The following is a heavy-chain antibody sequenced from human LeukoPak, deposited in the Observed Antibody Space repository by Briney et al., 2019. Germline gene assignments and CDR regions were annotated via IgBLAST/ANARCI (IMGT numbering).Heavy chain of an antibody. J-gene: IGHJ4*02. CDR3: ARDRVRYEYVWGSYRYNYFDY. CDR2: TYYRSKWYN. Sequence: SQTLSLTCAISGDSVSSNSAAWNWIRQSPSRGLEWLGRTYYRSKWYNDYAVPVKSRITINPDTSKNQFSLQLNSVTPEDTAVYYCARDRVRYEYVWGSYRYNYFDYWGQGTLVTVSS. D-gene: IGHD3-16*02. CDR1: GDSVSSNSAA. V-gene: IGHV6-1*01.